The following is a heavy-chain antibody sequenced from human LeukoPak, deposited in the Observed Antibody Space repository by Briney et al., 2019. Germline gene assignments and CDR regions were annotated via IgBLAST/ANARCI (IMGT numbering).Heavy chain of an antibody. J-gene: IGHJ5*02. CDR2: INHSGST. Sequence: SETLSLTCAVYGGSFSGYYWSWIRQPPGKGLKWMGEINHSGSTNYNPSLKSRVTISVDTSKNQFSLKLSSVTAADTAVYYCARGRRGYTYGYGTFDPWGQGTLVTVSS. D-gene: IGHD5-18*01. CDR3: ARGRRGYTYGYGTFDP. V-gene: IGHV4-34*01. CDR1: GGSFSGYY.